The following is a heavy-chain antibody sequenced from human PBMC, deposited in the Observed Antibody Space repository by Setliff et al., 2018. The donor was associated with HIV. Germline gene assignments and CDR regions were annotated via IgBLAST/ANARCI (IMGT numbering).Heavy chain of an antibody. CDR2: IGGSGFGT. J-gene: IGHJ6*03. Sequence: GGSLRLSCTASGFTFSNFAITWVRQAPGKGLEWVLAIGGSGFGTYYADSVKGRFTISRDNSKNTLYLQMNSLRAEDTAIYYCAKRRVCNTSCYIVDYMDVWGKGTTVTVSS. CDR1: GFTFSNFA. CDR3: AKRRVCNTSCYIVDYMDV. D-gene: IGHD2-21*01. V-gene: IGHV3-23*01.